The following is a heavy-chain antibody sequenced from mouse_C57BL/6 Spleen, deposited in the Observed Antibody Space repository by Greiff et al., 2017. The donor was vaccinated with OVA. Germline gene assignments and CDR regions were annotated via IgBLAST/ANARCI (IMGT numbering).Heavy chain of an antibody. CDR3: ARSLITTVVAHYFDY. V-gene: IGHV1-4*01. J-gene: IGHJ2*01. CDR2: INPSSGYT. D-gene: IGHD1-1*01. Sequence: QVQLKQSGAELARPGASVKMSCKASGYTFTSYTMHWVKQRPGQGLEWIGYINPSSGYTKYNQKFKDKATLTADKSSSTAYMQLSSLTSEDSAVYYCARSLITTVVAHYFDYWGQGTTLTVSS. CDR1: GYTFTSYT.